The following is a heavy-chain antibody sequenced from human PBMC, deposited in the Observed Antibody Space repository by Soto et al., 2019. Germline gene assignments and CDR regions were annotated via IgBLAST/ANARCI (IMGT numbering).Heavy chain of an antibody. J-gene: IGHJ4*02. CDR1: GFIFSSYA. V-gene: IGHV3-30-3*01. CDR2: MSYDGSNK. Sequence: GGSLRLSCAASGFIFSSYALHWVRQAPGKGLEWVAVMSYDGSNKYYADYVKGRFTISRDNSKNTLYLQMNSLRAEDTAVYYCARDSGPYFDHWGQGTLVTVSS. D-gene: IGHD5-12*01. CDR3: ARDSGPYFDH.